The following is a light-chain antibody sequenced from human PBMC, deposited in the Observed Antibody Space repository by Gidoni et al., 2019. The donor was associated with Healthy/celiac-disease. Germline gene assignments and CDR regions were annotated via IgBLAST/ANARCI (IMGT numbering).Light chain of an antibody. CDR3: QQLNSYPPSFT. CDR2: AAS. CDR1: EGMSSY. J-gene: IGKJ5*01. V-gene: IGKV1-9*01. Sequence: DIQLTQSPSFLSASVGDRVTITCRASEGMSSYLAWYQQKPGKAPKLLIYAASTLQSGVPSRFSGSGSGTEFTLTISSLQPEDFATYYCQQLNSYPPSFTFGQXTRLEIK.